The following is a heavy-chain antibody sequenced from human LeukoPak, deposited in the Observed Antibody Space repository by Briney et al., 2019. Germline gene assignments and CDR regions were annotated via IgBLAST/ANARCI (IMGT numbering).Heavy chain of an antibody. CDR2: ISSSSSYI. Sequence: GGSLRLSCAASGFTFSSYSMNWVRQAPGKGLEWVSSISSSSSYIYYADSVKGRFTISRDNAKNSLYLQMSSLRAEDTAVYYCARDFRDDSSGYYSGSNAFDIWGQGTMVTVSS. J-gene: IGHJ3*02. D-gene: IGHD3-22*01. CDR3: ARDFRDDSSGYYSGSNAFDI. V-gene: IGHV3-21*01. CDR1: GFTFSSYS.